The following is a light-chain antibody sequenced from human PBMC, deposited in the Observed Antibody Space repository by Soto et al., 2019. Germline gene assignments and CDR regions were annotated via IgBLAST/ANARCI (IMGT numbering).Light chain of an antibody. CDR1: QDITDY. CDR3: QQSEALVLS. Sequence: DIQTTQSPSSLSASVGDRVTITCQASQDITDYLHWYQQKPGKAPRLLIYDASNLETGVPSMFSGSGSGTDFTFTISSLQPEDTATYYCQQSEALVLSFGGGTKVEI. J-gene: IGKJ4*01. CDR2: DAS. V-gene: IGKV1-33*01.